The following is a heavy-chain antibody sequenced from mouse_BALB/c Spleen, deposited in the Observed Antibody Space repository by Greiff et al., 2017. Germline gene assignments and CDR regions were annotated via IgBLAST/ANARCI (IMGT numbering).Heavy chain of an antibody. CDR1: GYSFTGYF. D-gene: IGHD1-1*01. J-gene: IGHJ4*01. CDR2: INPYNGDT. Sequence: EVQLQESGPELVKPGASVKISCKASGYSFTGYFMNWVKQSHGKSLEWIGRINPYNGDTFYNQKFKGKATLTVDKSSSTAHMELLSLTSEDSAVYYCGKNYGSPYYAMDYWGQGTSVTVSS. CDR3: GKNYGSPYYAMDY. V-gene: IGHV1-37*01.